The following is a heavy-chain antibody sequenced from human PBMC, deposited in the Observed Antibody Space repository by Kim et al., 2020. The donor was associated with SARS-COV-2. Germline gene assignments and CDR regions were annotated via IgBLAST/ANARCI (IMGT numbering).Heavy chain of an antibody. D-gene: IGHD3-3*01. CDR2: ISYDGSNK. Sequence: GGSLRLSCAASGFTFSSYGMHWVRQAPGKGLEWVAVISYDGSNKYYADSVKGRFTISRDNSKNTLYLQMSCLRAEDTAVYYCAKDLTIFGVAGSDYWGQG. CDR1: GFTFSSYG. J-gene: IGHJ4*02. CDR3: AKDLTIFGVAGSDY. V-gene: IGHV3-30*18.